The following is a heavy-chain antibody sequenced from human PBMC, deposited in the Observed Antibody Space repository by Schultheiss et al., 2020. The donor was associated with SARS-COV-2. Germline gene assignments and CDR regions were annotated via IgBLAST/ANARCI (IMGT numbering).Heavy chain of an antibody. Sequence: GGSLRLSCAASGFTFSSYAMHWVRQAPGKGLEWVAVISYDGSNKYYADSVKGRFTISRDNSKNTLYLQMNSLRAEDTAVYYCARDSGYDGSGLDRYWGQGTVVTVAS. V-gene: IGHV3-30*01. CDR3: ARDSGYDGSGLDRY. D-gene: IGHD3-22*01. CDR1: GFTFSSYA. J-gene: IGHJ4*02. CDR2: ISYDGSNK.